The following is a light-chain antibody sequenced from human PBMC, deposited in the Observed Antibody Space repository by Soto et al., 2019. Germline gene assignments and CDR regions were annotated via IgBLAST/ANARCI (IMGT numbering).Light chain of an antibody. CDR1: TSDVGAYNC. CDR2: EVT. CDR3: SSNTSSITFV. J-gene: IGLJ1*01. V-gene: IGLV2-14*01. Sequence: QSALTQPASVSGSPGQSITISCTGATSDVGAYNCVSWYQHHLGKAPKLMIYEVTNRPSEVSNRFSGSKSGNTASLTFSGLQAEDEADYYRSSNTSSITFVFGSGTKLTVL.